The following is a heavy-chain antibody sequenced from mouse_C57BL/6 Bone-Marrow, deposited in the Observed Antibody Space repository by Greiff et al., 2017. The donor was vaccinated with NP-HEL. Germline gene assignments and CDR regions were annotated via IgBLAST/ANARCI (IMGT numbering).Heavy chain of an antibody. V-gene: IGHV5-12*01. Sequence: EVQLVESGGGLVQPGGSLKLSCAASGFTFSDYYMYWVRQTPEKRLEWVAYISNGGGSTYYPDTVKGRFTISRDNAKNTLYLQMSRLKSEDTAMYYCARGALLWYQAWCAYWGQGTLVTVSA. CDR2: ISNGGGST. CDR1: GFTFSDYY. D-gene: IGHD2-1*01. J-gene: IGHJ3*01. CDR3: ARGALLWYQAWCAY.